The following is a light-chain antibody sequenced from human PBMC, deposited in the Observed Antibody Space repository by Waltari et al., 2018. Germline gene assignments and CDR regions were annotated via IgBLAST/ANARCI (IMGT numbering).Light chain of an antibody. Sequence: QSALTQPRSVSGSPGQSVTISCTGTSSAAGGYNYVSWYQQHPGKVPKLMIYDVSKRPSGVPDRFSGSKSGNTASLTISGLQAEDEADYYCCSYAGSYSFVFGTGTKVTVL. CDR1: SSAAGGYNY. J-gene: IGLJ1*01. CDR2: DVS. CDR3: CSYAGSYSFV. V-gene: IGLV2-11*01.